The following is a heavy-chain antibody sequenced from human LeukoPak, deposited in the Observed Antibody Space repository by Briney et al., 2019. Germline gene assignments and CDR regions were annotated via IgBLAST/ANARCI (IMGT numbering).Heavy chain of an antibody. CDR1: GGSINNYY. D-gene: IGHD2-15*01. V-gene: IGHV4-59*01. CDR2: IHNSGGT. J-gene: IGHJ5*02. Sequence: SETLSLTCTVSGGSINNYYWSWIRQPPGEGLEWIAYIHNSGGTNYNPSLKSRLTISVATSKNQFSLKVTSLTAADTAVYYCARAQLYCRGSSCYPSWFDPWGQGTLVTVPS. CDR3: ARAQLYCRGSSCYPSWFDP.